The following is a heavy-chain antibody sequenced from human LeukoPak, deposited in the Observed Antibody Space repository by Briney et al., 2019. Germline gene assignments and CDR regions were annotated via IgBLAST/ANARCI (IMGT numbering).Heavy chain of an antibody. V-gene: IGHV1-18*01. CDR3: ARERDGADY. CDR1: GYTFTSYG. D-gene: IGHD2-21*02. Sequence: ASVTVSCKASGYTFTSYGMSWVRQAPGQGREGMGWISAYNGNTNYAQRLQGRVTMTTDTSTSTAYMELRSLRSDDTAVYYCARERDGADYWGQGTLVTVSS. CDR2: ISAYNGNT. J-gene: IGHJ4*02.